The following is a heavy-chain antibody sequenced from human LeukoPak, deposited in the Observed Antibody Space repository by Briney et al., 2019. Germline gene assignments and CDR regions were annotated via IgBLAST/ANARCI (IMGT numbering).Heavy chain of an antibody. CDR2: INHSGST. Sequence: GSLRLSCAASGFTFSSYWMSWIRQPPGKGLEWIGEINHSGSTNYNPSLKSRVTISVDTSKNQFSLKLSSVTAADTAVYYCARAVAGRRGIKLDYWGQRTLVTVSS. D-gene: IGHD6-19*01. J-gene: IGHJ4*02. V-gene: IGHV4-34*01. CDR3: ARAVAGRRGIKLDY. CDR1: GFTFSSYW.